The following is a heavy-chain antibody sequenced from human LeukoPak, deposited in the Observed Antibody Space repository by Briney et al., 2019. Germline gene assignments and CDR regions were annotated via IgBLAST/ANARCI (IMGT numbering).Heavy chain of an antibody. Sequence: SETLSLTCAVSGGSFTGYDWSWIRQPPGNGLEWIGEINHSGSTNYNPSLTRRVTISVDTSKNQFSLKLSSVTAADTAVYYCAREAYNWNVADAFDIWGEGTMVTVSS. CDR2: INHSGST. CDR3: AREAYNWNVADAFDI. J-gene: IGHJ3*02. V-gene: IGHV4-34*01. D-gene: IGHD1-20*01. CDR1: GGSFTGYD.